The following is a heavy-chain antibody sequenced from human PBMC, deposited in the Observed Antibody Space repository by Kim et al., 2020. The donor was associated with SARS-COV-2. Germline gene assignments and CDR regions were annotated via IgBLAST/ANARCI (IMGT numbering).Heavy chain of an antibody. J-gene: IGHJ4*02. D-gene: IGHD2-2*01. V-gene: IGHV3-30-3*01. CDR3: ARGVRSTVTGVNY. CDR1: GFTFSSYA. Sequence: GGSLRLSCAASGFTFSSYAMHWVRQAPGKGLEWVAVISYDGSNKYYADSVKGRFTISRDNSKNTLYLQMNSLRAEDTAVYYCARGVRSTVTGVNYWGQGTLVTVSS. CDR2: ISYDGSNK.